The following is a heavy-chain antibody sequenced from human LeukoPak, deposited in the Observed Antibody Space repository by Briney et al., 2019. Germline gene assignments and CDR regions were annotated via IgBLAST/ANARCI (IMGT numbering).Heavy chain of an antibody. D-gene: IGHD3-10*01. J-gene: IGHJ4*02. CDR2: ISSNGGST. CDR3: ARDYYGSGSYKIDY. V-gene: IGHV3-64*01. CDR1: GFTFSSYA. Sequence: GGSLRLSCAASGFTFSSYAMHWVRQAPGKGLEYVSAISSNGGSTYYANSVKGRFTISRDNSKNTLYLQMGSLRAEDMAVYYCARDYYGSGSYKIDYWGQGTLVTVSS.